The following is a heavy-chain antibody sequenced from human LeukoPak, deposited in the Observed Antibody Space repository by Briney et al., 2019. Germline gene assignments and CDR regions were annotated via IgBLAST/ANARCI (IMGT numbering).Heavy chain of an antibody. D-gene: IGHD1-1*01. CDR3: ARADNGQVGYMDV. J-gene: IGHJ6*03. CDR1: GFTFGAYA. CDR2: LRSRIYGGTA. V-gene: IGHV3-49*03. Sequence: GGSQTLSCTASGFTFGAYAVTWLRQAPGKGLEWLGFLRSRIYGGTADYAASVKGRMTISRDDSKNIAYLEVNSLKVEDTAVYYCARADNGQVGYMDVWGKGTTVTISS.